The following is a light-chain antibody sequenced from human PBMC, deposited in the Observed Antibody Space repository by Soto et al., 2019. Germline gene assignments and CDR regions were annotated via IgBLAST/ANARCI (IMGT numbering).Light chain of an antibody. J-gene: IGKJ1*01. Sequence: EIVMTQSPATVSVSPGEGATLSCRASQSVSSKLAWYQQKPGQAPRLLIYGASTRATGIPARFSGSGSGTESTLIISSLQSEDSAVYYCQQYNSWLWTFGQGTKADIK. V-gene: IGKV3-15*01. CDR2: GAS. CDR3: QQYNSWLWT. CDR1: QSVSSK.